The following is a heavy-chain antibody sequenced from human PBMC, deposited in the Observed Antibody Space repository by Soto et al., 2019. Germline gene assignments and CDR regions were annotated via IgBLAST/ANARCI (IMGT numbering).Heavy chain of an antibody. Sequence: DVQLVESGGALVQPGGSLGLSCAVSGFTVSAKWMRWVRQAPGKGLEWLANINEDGSKKFYVDSVKGRFTISKDNAKNSLSLQLGSLRADDAAVYYCAREMHMGSGWGDIDIWGRGTMVTVSS. CDR3: AREMHMGSGWGDIDI. CDR2: INEDGSKK. J-gene: IGHJ4*02. CDR1: GFTVSAKW. V-gene: IGHV3-7*03. D-gene: IGHD6-19*01.